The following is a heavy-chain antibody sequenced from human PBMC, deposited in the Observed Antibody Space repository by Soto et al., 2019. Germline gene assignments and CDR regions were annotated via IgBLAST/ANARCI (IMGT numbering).Heavy chain of an antibody. J-gene: IGHJ3*02. Sequence: EVQLLESGGGLVQPGGSLRLSCAASRLTFSNYAMSWVRQAPGKGLEWVSVISESGGSTYYADSVKGRFTISRDNSKNTLYLQMNTLRAEDTAVYYCAKDKTLAGTNAFDIWGQGTMVTVSS. CDR1: RLTFSNYA. V-gene: IGHV3-23*01. CDR3: AKDKTLAGTNAFDI. D-gene: IGHD6-19*01. CDR2: ISESGGST.